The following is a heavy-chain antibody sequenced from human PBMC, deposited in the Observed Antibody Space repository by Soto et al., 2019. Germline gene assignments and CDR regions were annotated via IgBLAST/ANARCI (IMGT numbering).Heavy chain of an antibody. CDR2: ISYSGIA. V-gene: IGHV4-31*03. D-gene: IGHD6-13*01. CDR1: GDSISSGGHY. Sequence: SETLSLTCTVSGDSISSGGHYWSWIRQHPGKRPEWIGYISYSGIAYYNPSLESRFTISVDTSKNQFSLKLTSVTAADTAVYYCARGDRIAAAGTVRPTSKRFDYWGQGTLVTVSS. J-gene: IGHJ4*02. CDR3: ARGDRIAAAGTVRPTSKRFDY.